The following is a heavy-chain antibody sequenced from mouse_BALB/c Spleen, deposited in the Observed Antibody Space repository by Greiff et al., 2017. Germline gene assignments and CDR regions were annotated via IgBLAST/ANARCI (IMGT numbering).Heavy chain of an antibody. CDR1: GYAFSSYW. J-gene: IGHJ3*01. CDR2: IYPGDGDT. Sequence: QVQLQQSGAELVRPGSSVKISCKASGYAFSSYWMNWVKQRPGQGLEWIGQIYPGDGDTNYNGKFKGKATLTADKSSSTAYMQLSSLTSEDSAVYFCARRNYDWFAYWGQGTLVTVSA. D-gene: IGHD2-4*01. V-gene: IGHV1-80*01. CDR3: ARRNYDWFAY.